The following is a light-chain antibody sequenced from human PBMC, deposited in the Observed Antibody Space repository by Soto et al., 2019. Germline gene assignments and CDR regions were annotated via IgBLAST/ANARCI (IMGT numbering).Light chain of an antibody. CDR3: AVWDDSLDGVV. V-gene: IGLV1-47*01. CDR1: SVNIGSNY. Sequence: QLVLTQPPSASATPGQGVTISCSGSSVNIGSNYVYWYQQLPGTAPKLLIYGNGQRPSGVPDRFSGSKSGTSASLAISGLRSEDEADYYCAVWDDSLDGVVFGGGTKLTVL. J-gene: IGLJ2*01. CDR2: GNG.